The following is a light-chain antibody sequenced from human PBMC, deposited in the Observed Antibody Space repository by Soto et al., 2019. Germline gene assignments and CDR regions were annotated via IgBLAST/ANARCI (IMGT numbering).Light chain of an antibody. Sequence: AIQMTQSPSSLSASVGDRVTITCRASQGIRSDLGWYQQKPGKAPKLLIYAASSLQIGVPSRFSGSGSGTDFTLTISSLQHEDFATYYCLQDYNYPWTFGQGTKVEIK. CDR3: LQDYNYPWT. CDR1: QGIRSD. V-gene: IGKV1-6*01. CDR2: AAS. J-gene: IGKJ1*01.